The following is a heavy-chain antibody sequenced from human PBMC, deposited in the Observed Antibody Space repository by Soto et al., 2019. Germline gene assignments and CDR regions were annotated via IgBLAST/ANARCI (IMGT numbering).Heavy chain of an antibody. Sequence: EVQLLESGGGLVQPGGSLRLSCAASGFTFSSYAMSWVRQAPGKGLEWVSAISGSGGSTYYADSVMGRLTISRDNSQNTLYLQMKSLRAEDTAVYYCAKELERLERRKGVDYWGQGTLVTVSS. J-gene: IGHJ4*02. V-gene: IGHV3-23*01. CDR1: GFTFSSYA. D-gene: IGHD1-1*01. CDR2: ISGSGGST. CDR3: AKELERLERRKGVDY.